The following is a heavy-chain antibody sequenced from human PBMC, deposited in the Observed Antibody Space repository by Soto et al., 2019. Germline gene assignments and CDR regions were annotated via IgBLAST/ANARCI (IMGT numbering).Heavy chain of an antibody. Sequence: GESLKISCAASGFTFSSYGMHWVRQAPGKGLEWVAVISYDGSNKYYADTVKGRFTISRDNSKNKLYLQMNSLIAEDTVVYYCAKELLYSSLYYYYYMDVWGKGTTVTVSS. CDR1: GFTFSSYG. CDR3: AKELLYSSLYYYYYMDV. CDR2: ISYDGSNK. V-gene: IGHV3-30*18. D-gene: IGHD6-6*01. J-gene: IGHJ6*03.